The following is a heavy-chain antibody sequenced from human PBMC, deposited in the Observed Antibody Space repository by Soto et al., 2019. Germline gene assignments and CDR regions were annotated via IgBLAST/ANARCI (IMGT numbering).Heavy chain of an antibody. J-gene: IGHJ4*02. CDR2: ITGSGVST. CDR3: AKGGERSIVIVPTALDN. CDR1: GFTFISYA. Sequence: GGSLRLSCAASGFTFISYAMSWVRQAPGKGLEWVSTITGSGVSTFYAGSVKGRFTISRDNSKNTLFLQMNSLRAEDTAVYFCAKGGERSIVIVPTALDNWGQGTPVTVSS. V-gene: IGHV3-23*01. D-gene: IGHD2-2*01.